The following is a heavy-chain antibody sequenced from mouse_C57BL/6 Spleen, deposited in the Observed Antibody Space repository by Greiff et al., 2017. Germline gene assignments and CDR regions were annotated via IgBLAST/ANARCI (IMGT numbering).Heavy chain of an antibody. CDR1: GYTFTEYT. CDR2: FYPGSGSI. D-gene: IGHD1-1*01. CDR3: GGHEDRGEYYGSSPFAD. J-gene: IGHJ3*01. Sequence: VQLQQSGAELVKPGASVKLSCKASGYTFTEYTIHWVKQRSGQGLEWIGWFYPGSGSIKYNEKFKDKATLTADKSSSTVYMELRRLTSEDSAVDFWGGHEDRGEYYGSSPFADWGQGTLGTVSA. V-gene: IGHV1-62-2*01.